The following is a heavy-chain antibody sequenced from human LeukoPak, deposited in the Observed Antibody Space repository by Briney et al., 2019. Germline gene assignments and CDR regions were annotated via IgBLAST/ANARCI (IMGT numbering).Heavy chain of an antibody. CDR1: GGSISSSRYS. D-gene: IGHD6-19*01. Sequence: SETLSLTCTVSGGSISSSRYSWGWIRQPPGKGLEWIGTINYSGSTYYNPSLKSRVTISVDTSKNQFSLRLSSVTAADTAVYYCARVLEGSSGQHWYFDLWGRGTLVTVSS. V-gene: IGHV4-39*02. CDR3: ARVLEGSSGQHWYFDL. J-gene: IGHJ2*01. CDR2: INYSGST.